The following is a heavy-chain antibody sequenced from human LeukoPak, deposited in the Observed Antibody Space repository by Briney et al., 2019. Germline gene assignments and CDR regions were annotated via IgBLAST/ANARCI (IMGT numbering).Heavy chain of an antibody. D-gene: IGHD4-17*01. J-gene: IGHJ4*02. CDR3: AGDKSYGDSSDY. V-gene: IGHV3-7*01. CDR1: GFTFSSYW. Sequence: GGSLRLSCAASGFTFSSYWMSWVRQAPGKGLEGVANIKQDGSEKYYVDSVKGRFTISRDNAKNSLYLQMNSLRAEDTAVYYCAGDKSYGDSSDYWGQGTLVTVSS. CDR2: IKQDGSEK.